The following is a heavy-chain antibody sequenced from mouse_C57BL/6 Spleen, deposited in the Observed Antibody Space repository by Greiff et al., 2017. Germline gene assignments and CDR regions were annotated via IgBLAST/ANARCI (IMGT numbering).Heavy chain of an antibody. V-gene: IGHV5-4*03. Sequence: EVKLMESGGGLVKPGGSLKLSCAASGFTFSSYAMSWVRQTPEKRLEWVATISDGGSYTYYPDNVKGRFTISRDNAKNNLYLQMSQLKSEDTAMYYCARFGDDGYSWFAYWGQGTLVTVSA. J-gene: IGHJ3*01. D-gene: IGHD2-3*01. CDR2: ISDGGSYT. CDR3: ARFGDDGYSWFAY. CDR1: GFTFSSYA.